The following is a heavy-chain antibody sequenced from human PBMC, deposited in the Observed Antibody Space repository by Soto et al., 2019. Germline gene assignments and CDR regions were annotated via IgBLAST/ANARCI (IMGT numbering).Heavy chain of an antibody. Sequence: GGSLRLFCAASGFTFSNYGIHWVRQAPGKGLEWVAVIWYDGTKKYYADSVKGRFTVSRDDSKNMVYLQMNSLRAEDTAVYYCGRDMDTSSHYSRLDPWGQGSLVTVSS. D-gene: IGHD2-15*01. CDR3: GRDMDTSSHYSRLDP. CDR1: GFTFSNYG. CDR2: IWYDGTKK. V-gene: IGHV3-33*01. J-gene: IGHJ5*02.